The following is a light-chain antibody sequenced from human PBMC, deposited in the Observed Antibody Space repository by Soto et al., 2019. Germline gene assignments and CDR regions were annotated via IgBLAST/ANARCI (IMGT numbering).Light chain of an antibody. CDR3: HHYTRSPIFT. CDR2: DAS. CDR1: QSVANNH. V-gene: IGKV3-20*01. J-gene: IGKJ3*01. Sequence: EVVLTQSPGTLSLSAGERATLFCRASQSVANNHLAWCQQKPGQAPRLLIYDASTRAAGIPDRLSGSGSGTDFTLTISRLEPEDFGVYFCHHYTRSPIFTFGPGTTVD.